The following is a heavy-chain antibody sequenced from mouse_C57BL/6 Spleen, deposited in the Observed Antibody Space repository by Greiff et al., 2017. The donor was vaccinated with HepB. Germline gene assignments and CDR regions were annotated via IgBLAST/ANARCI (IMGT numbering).Heavy chain of an antibody. CDR1: GYSFTDYN. J-gene: IGHJ2*01. Sequence: VQLKESGPELVKPGASVKISCKASGYSFTDYNMNWVKQSNGKSLEWIGVINPNYGTTSYNQKFKGKATLTVDQSSSTAYMQLNSLTAEDSAVYYCARGGGNYVNYFDYWGQGTTLTVSS. CDR3: ARGGGNYVNYFDY. V-gene: IGHV1-39*01. CDR2: INPNYGTT. D-gene: IGHD2-1*01.